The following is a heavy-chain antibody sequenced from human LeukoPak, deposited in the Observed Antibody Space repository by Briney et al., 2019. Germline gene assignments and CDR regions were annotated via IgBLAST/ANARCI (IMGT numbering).Heavy chain of an antibody. CDR2: IYYSGST. J-gene: IGHJ4*02. Sequence: PSETLSLTCTVSGGSISSGDHYWSWIRQPPGKGLQWIGYIYYSGSTYYNPSLKSRVTISVDTSKNQFSLKLSSVTAADTAVYYCARTRYNSASEFDYWGQGTLVTVSS. CDR3: ARTRYNSASEFDY. CDR1: GGSISSGDHY. D-gene: IGHD6-6*01. V-gene: IGHV4-31*03.